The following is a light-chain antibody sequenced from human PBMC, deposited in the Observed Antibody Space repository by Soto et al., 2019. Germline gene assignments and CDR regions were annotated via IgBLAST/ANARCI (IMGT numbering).Light chain of an antibody. CDR3: ASYAGGNQV. Sequence: QSALTQPPSASGSPGQSVTISCTGTGSDVGGYNFVSWYQHHPGKAPKLRIYEVTSRPSGVTDRFSGSKSGNTASLTVSGLLAEDAADYYCASYAGGNQVFGTGTKLT. CDR1: GSDVGGYNF. CDR2: EVT. J-gene: IGLJ1*01. V-gene: IGLV2-8*01.